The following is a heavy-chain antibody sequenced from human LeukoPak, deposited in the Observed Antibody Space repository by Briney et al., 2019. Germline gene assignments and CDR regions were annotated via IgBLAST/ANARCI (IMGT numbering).Heavy chain of an antibody. J-gene: IGHJ4*02. CDR1: GFPVSSNY. CDR2: IYGGGNT. Sequence: GGSLRLSCAASGFPVSSNYMSWVRQAPGKGLEWVSVIYGGGNTYYADSVKGRFTISRGNSKNTVYLQMNSLRAEDTAVYYCARNSGSYYKLAYWGQGTLVTVSS. CDR3: ARNSGSYYKLAY. V-gene: IGHV3-53*01. D-gene: IGHD3-10*01.